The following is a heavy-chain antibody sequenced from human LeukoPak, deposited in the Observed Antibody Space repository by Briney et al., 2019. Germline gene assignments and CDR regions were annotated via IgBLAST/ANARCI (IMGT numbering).Heavy chain of an antibody. V-gene: IGHV3-53*01. CDR2: IYSGGST. D-gene: IGHD7-27*01. CDR1: GFTASSYY. Sequence: GGSLRLSCAASGFTASSYYMNWVRQAPGKGLEWVSVIYSGGSTYYADSVKGRFTISRDNSKNTLYLQMNSLRAEDTAVYYCARLGLLGIDYWGQGTLVTVSS. J-gene: IGHJ4*02. CDR3: ARLGLLGIDY.